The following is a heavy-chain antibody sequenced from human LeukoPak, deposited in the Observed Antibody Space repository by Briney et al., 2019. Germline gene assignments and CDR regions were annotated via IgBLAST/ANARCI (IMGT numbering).Heavy chain of an antibody. J-gene: IGHJ5*02. CDR3: ARDYLQWELLVGLWFDP. CDR2: IYHSGST. V-gene: IGHV4-38-2*02. CDR1: GYSISSGYY. D-gene: IGHD1-26*01. Sequence: SETLSLTCTVSGYSISSGYYWGWIRQPPGKGLEWIGSIYHSGSTYYNPSLKSRVTISVDTSKNQFSLKLSSVTAADTAVYYCARDYLQWELLVGLWFDPWCQGTLVTVSS.